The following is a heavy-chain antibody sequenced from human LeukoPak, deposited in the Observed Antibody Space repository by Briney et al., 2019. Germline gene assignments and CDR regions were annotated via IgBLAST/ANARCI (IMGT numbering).Heavy chain of an antibody. CDR1: GYSFTTRA. Sequence: SVKVSCKASGYSFTTRALNWVRQAPGQGLEWMGGIIPIFGTANYAQKFQGRVTITADKSTSTAYMELSSLRSEDTAVYYCARGYTAMKPLDYWGQGTLVTVSS. CDR2: IIPIFGTA. V-gene: IGHV1-69*06. J-gene: IGHJ4*02. CDR3: ARGYTAMKPLDY. D-gene: IGHD5-18*01.